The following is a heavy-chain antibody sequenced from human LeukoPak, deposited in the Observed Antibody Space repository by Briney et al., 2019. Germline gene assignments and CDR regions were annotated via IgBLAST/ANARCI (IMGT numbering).Heavy chain of an antibody. Sequence: QTGGSLRLSCAASGFTFSNYAMSWVRQAPGKGLEWVSIISGNGERTYYADSVKGRFSISRDNSKNTLYLQMNSLRAEDTAVYYCARSRYGGQGYYFDYWGQGTLVTVSS. CDR3: ARSRYGGQGYYFDY. D-gene: IGHD4-23*01. V-gene: IGHV3-23*01. J-gene: IGHJ4*02. CDR1: GFTFSNYA. CDR2: ISGNGERT.